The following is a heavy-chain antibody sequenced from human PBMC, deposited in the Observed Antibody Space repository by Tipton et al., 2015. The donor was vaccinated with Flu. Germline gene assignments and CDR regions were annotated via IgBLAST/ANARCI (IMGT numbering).Heavy chain of an antibody. CDR3: ARLRSGMIGY. V-gene: IGHV4-59*08. D-gene: IGHD1-26*01. J-gene: IGHJ4*02. CDR2: IFYTGST. Sequence: TLSLTCTVSGGSINSFYWSWIRQPPGRGLEYIGDIFYTGSTTYNPALKSRVTISVDTSKNQFSLKVTSVTAADTALYFCARLRSGMIGYWGQGTLVTVSS. CDR1: GGSINSFY.